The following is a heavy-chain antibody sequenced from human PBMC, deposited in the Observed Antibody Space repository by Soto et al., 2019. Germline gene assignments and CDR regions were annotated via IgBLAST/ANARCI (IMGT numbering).Heavy chain of an antibody. J-gene: IGHJ5*02. D-gene: IGHD3-22*01. Sequence: QVQLQESGPGLVKPSQTLSLTCTVSGGSISSGGYYWSWIRQHPGKGLEWVGYNYYSGSTYYNPSLKSRVTIPVDTSKNQFTLKLSSVTAADTAVDYCARGIYDSSGYYQGGAGFDPWGQGTLVTVSS. CDR2: NYYSGST. CDR3: ARGIYDSSGYYQGGAGFDP. V-gene: IGHV4-31*03. CDR1: GGSISSGGYY.